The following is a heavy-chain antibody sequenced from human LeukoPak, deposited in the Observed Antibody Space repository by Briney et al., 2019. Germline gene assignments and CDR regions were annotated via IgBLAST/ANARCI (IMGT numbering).Heavy chain of an antibody. D-gene: IGHD5-18*01. J-gene: IGHJ3*02. Sequence: ASETLSLTCTVSGGSISSYYWSWIRQPAGKGLEWIGRIYTSESTNYNPSLKSRVTMSVDTSKNQFSLKLSSVTAADTAVYYCARWAAMVKVDAFDIWGQGTMVTVSS. CDR2: IYTSEST. CDR1: GGSISSYY. CDR3: ARWAAMVKVDAFDI. V-gene: IGHV4-4*07.